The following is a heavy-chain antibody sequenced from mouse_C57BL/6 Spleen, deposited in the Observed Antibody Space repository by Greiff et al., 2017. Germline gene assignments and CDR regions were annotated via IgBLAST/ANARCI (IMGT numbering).Heavy chain of an antibody. CDR2: IDPSDSYT. CDR1: GYTFTSYW. V-gene: IGHV1-69*01. CDR3: ARPGYYVEFFAY. J-gene: IGHJ3*01. Sequence: QVQLKQPGAELVMPGASVKLSCKASGYTFTSYWMHWVKQRPGQGLEWIGEIDPSDSYTNYNQKFKGKSTLTVDKSSSTAYMQLSSLTSEDSAVYYCARPGYYVEFFAYWGQGTLVTVSA. D-gene: IGHD2-3*01.